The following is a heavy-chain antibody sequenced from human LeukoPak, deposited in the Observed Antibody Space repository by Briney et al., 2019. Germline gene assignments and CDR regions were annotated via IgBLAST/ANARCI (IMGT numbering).Heavy chain of an antibody. Sequence: ASVKVSCKASGYTFTSYDINWVRQATGQGLEWMGWMNPNSGNTGYAQKFQGRVTMTRDTSISTAYMELSRLRSDDTAVYYCARDRGRWLQLGTFDYWGQGTLVTVSS. D-gene: IGHD5-24*01. J-gene: IGHJ4*02. CDR2: MNPNSGNT. V-gene: IGHV1-8*02. CDR3: ARDRGRWLQLGTFDY. CDR1: GYTFTSYD.